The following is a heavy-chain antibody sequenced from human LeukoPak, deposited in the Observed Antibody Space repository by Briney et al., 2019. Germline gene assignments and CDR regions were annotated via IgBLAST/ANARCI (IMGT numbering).Heavy chain of an antibody. CDR1: GFTSSDSW. Sequence: PGGSLRLSCAASGFTSSDSWMYWVRQAPGKGLVWVAFINTDGSSTNYADSVKGRFTISRDNAKNTLYLQVNSLRAEDTAVYYCARALWPGGFDIWGQGTMVTVSS. CDR2: INTDGSST. D-gene: IGHD3/OR15-3a*01. V-gene: IGHV3-74*01. CDR3: ARALWPGGFDI. J-gene: IGHJ3*02.